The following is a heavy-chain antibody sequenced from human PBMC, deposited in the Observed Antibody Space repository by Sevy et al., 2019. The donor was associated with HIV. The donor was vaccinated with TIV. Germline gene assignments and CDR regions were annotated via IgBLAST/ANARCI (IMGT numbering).Heavy chain of an antibody. D-gene: IGHD2-15*01. J-gene: IGHJ4*02. CDR3: ARMGKGYYYFDY. CDR1: GFTFSEYY. CDR2: ISSGGGNI. Sequence: GGSLRLSCAASGFTFSEYYMSWIRQAPGKGLEWVSYISSGGGNIYYADTVKGRFTISRDNTKNSVFLQMNSLRAEDTALYYCARMGKGYYYFDYWGQGTLVTVSS. V-gene: IGHV3-11*04.